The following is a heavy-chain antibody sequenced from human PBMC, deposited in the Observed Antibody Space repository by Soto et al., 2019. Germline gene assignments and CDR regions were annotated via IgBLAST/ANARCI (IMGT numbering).Heavy chain of an antibody. J-gene: IGHJ4*02. V-gene: IGHV3-30*04. CDR2: ISYDGSNK. Sequence: PGGSLRLSCAASGFTFSSYAMHWVRQAPGKGLEWVAVISYDGSNKYYADSVKGRFTISRDNSKNTLYLQMNSLRAEDTAVYYCANSIAAAPGSHFWGQGTLVTVSS. CDR1: GFTFSSYA. D-gene: IGHD6-13*01. CDR3: ANSIAAAPGSHF.